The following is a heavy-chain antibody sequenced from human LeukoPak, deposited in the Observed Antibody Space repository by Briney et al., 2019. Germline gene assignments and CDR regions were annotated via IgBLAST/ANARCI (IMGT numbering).Heavy chain of an antibody. CDR1: GGTFSSYA. J-gene: IGHJ6*02. V-gene: IGHV1-69*04. Sequence: SVKVSCKASGGTFSSYAISWVRQAPGQGLEWMGRIIPIFGIANYAQKFQGRVTITADKSTSTAYMELSSLRSEDTAVYYCARGIPYCSGGSCYYYYGMDVWGQGTTVTVSS. CDR3: ARGIPYCSGGSCYYYYGMDV. D-gene: IGHD2-15*01. CDR2: IIPIFGIA.